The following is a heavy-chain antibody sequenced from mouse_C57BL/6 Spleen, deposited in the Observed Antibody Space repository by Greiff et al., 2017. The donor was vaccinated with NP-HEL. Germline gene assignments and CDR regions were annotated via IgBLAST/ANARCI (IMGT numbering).Heavy chain of an antibody. D-gene: IGHD2-3*01. CDR1: GYSFTGFY. V-gene: IGHV1-42*01. J-gene: IGHJ2*01. CDR2: INPNTGGT. Sequence: EVQLQQSGPELVKPGASVKISCKASGYSFTGFYMNWVKQSPEKNLEWIGEINPNTGGTTYNQNFKAKATLTVDKSSSPAFLQLKILTSEDAAIYYCARDGFYPGYFDYWGQGTTLTVSS. CDR3: ARDGFYPGYFDY.